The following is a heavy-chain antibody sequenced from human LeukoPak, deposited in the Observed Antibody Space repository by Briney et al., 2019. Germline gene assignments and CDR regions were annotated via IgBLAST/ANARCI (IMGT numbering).Heavy chain of an antibody. CDR3: ARLRAYYYYYMDV. V-gene: IGHV4-34*01. CDR1: GGSFSGYY. J-gene: IGHJ6*03. Sequence: SETLSLTCAVYGGSFSGYYWSWIRQPPGEGLEWIGEINHSGSTNYNPSLKSRVTISVDTSKNQFSLKLSSVTAADTAVYYCARLRAYYYYYMDVWGKGTTVTVSS. CDR2: INHSGST.